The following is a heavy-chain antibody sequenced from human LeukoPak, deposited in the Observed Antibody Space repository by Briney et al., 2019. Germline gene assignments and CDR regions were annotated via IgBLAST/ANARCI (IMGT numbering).Heavy chain of an antibody. V-gene: IGHV3-64*01. D-gene: IGHD3-10*01. CDR3: ARDQLWLYGRTSYYYYFYMDV. J-gene: IGHJ6*03. CDR2: ISSNGGST. Sequence: GGSLRLSCAASGFTFSTYGMHWVRQAPGKGLEYVSAISSNGGSTYYANSVKGRFTISRDNSKNTLYLQMGSLRAEDMAVYYCARDQLWLYGRTSYYYYFYMDVWGTGTTVAVSS. CDR1: GFTFSTYG.